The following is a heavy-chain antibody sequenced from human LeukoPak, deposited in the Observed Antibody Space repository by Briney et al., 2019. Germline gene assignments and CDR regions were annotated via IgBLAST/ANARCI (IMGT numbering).Heavy chain of an antibody. Sequence: ASVKVSCKASGYTFTSYDINWVRQATGHGLEWMGWMNPNTGNTGYAQKFQGRVTMTRNTSTSTAYMELSSLRSEDTAVYYCARAADTAMAINYWGQGTLVTVST. V-gene: IGHV1-8*01. CDR1: GYTFTSYD. CDR2: MNPNTGNT. J-gene: IGHJ4*02. D-gene: IGHD5-18*01. CDR3: ARAADTAMAINY.